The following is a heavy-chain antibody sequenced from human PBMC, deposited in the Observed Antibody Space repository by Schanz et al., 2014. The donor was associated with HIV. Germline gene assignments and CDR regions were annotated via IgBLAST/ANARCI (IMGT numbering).Heavy chain of an antibody. V-gene: IGHV1-8*02. CDR3: ARRALLKWELRYAFDI. CDR1: GYTFSGHY. CDR2: MNPNSGNT. Sequence: QVQLMQSGAEVKEPGASVKVSCKASGYTFSGHYLHWVRQAPGQGLEWMGWMNPNSGNTGYAQKFQGRVNMTRNTSISTAYMELSSLRSEDTAVYYCARRALLKWELRYAFDIWGQGTMVTVSS. D-gene: IGHD1-26*01. J-gene: IGHJ3*02.